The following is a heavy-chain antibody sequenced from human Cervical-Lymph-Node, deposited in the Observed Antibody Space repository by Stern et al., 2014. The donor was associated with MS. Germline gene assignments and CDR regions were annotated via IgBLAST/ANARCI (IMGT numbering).Heavy chain of an antibody. J-gene: IGHJ6*02. CDR2: INAGNGNT. CDR1: GYTFTSYA. V-gene: IGHV1-3*01. CDR3: ARDSEQWLKNYGMDV. Sequence: VQLVQSGAEVKKPGASVKVSCKASGYTFTSYAMHWVRQAPGQRLEWMGWINAGNGNTKYSQKFQGRVTITRDTSASTAYMELSSLRSEDTAVYYCARDSEQWLKNYGMDVWGQGTTVTVSS. D-gene: IGHD6-19*01.